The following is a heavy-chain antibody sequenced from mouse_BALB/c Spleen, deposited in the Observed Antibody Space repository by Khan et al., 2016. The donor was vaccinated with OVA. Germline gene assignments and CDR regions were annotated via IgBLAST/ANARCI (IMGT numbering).Heavy chain of an antibody. CDR3: ARHGYVAWFAY. CDR2: IDPFSGYT. CDR1: GYSFTSYY. D-gene: IGHD2-2*01. V-gene: IGHV1-31*01. Sequence: EVQLQESGPELMKPGASVKISCKASGYSFTSYYIHWVIQSHGKSLEWIGYIDPFSGYTTYNQKFKGKATLTVDKSSSTAYIQLSNLTSEDSAVYYCARHGYVAWFAYWGQGTLVTVSA. J-gene: IGHJ3*01.